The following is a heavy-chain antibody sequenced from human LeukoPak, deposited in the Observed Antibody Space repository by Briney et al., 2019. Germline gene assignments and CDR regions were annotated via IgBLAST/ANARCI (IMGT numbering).Heavy chain of an antibody. J-gene: IGHJ4*02. D-gene: IGHD5-18*01. CDR2: MSGSGGST. Sequence: GVSLRLSCGASGFTFSRYAMSWVRQAPGKGLEWVSGMSGSGGSTYYADSVKGRFTISRDNSRNTLYLQMNSLRAEDTAVYYCAKAMAERAYSYADPLAYWGQGTLVTVSS. V-gene: IGHV3-23*01. CDR1: GFTFSRYA. CDR3: AKAMAERAYSYADPLAY.